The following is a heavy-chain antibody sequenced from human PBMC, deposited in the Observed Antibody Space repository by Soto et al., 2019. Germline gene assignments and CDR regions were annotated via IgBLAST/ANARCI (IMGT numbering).Heavy chain of an antibody. CDR3: ASSSGDLDVYGMDI. CDR1: GFSFTHFA. V-gene: IGHV3-30-3*01. CDR2: ISNDGSEK. Sequence: GGSLRLSCAASGFSFTHFALHWVRRAPGKGLEWVALISNDGSEKYYADSVNGRFTISRDNSKNTLYLQMNNLRAEDTAIYYCASSSGDLDVYGMDIWGPGTTVTVSS. D-gene: IGHD3-10*01. J-gene: IGHJ6*02.